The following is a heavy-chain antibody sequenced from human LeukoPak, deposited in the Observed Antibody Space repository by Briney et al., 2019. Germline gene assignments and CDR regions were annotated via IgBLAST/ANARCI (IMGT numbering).Heavy chain of an antibody. J-gene: IGHJ4*02. CDR3: AKDIRGYDMDVDC. Sequence: GSLRLSCAASGFTLSSYDMTWVRQVPGKGLDWVSSISGSGSSTHYADSVKGRLTISRDNSKNTLYLQMNSLRAEDTAVYYCAKDIRGYDMDVDCWGQGTLVTVSS. V-gene: IGHV3-23*01. D-gene: IGHD5-12*01. CDR1: GFTLSSYD. CDR2: ISGSGSST.